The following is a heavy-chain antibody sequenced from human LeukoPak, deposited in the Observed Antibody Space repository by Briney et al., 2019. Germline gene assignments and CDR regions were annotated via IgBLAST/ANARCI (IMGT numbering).Heavy chain of an antibody. J-gene: IGHJ5*02. CDR3: ARDMVRGVIGLNWFDP. CDR2: IRYDGSNK. Sequence: GGSLRLSCAASGFTFSSYGMHWVRQAPGKGLEWVAFIRYDGSNKYYADSVKGRFTISRDNSKNTLYLQMNSLRAEDTAVYYCARDMVRGVIGLNWFDPWGQGTLVTVSS. V-gene: IGHV3-30*02. D-gene: IGHD3-10*01. CDR1: GFTFSSYG.